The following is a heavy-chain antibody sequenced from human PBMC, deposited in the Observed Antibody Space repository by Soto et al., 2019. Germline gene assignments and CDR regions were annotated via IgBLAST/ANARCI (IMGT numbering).Heavy chain of an antibody. Sequence: GGSLRLSCAASGFTFNSYPMSWVRQAPGKGLEWVAISGSGGDTYYADSVKGGFTTSSDNSKNMLHLQMNRLRAEDTAVYYCAQDLPSYTYGRGFFDYWGHGTLVTVSS. CDR2: ISGSGGDT. J-gene: IGHJ4*01. D-gene: IGHD3-10*01. V-gene: IGHV3-23*01. CDR1: GFTFNSYP. CDR3: AQDLPSYTYGRGFFDY.